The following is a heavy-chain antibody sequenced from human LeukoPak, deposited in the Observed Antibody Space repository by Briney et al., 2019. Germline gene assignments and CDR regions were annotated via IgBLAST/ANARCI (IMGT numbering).Heavy chain of an antibody. D-gene: IGHD6-13*01. V-gene: IGHV3-23*01. Sequence: GGSLRLSCAASGFTFSSFGMSWVSQAPGKGLEWDSAISGSGGSSKYYADSVKGRFTIFRDNSKTTLYRQMNSLRAEDTAIYYCANSAAVGTFYWGQGTLVTASS. CDR3: ANSAAVGTFY. CDR2: ISGSGGSSK. CDR1: GFTFSSFG. J-gene: IGHJ4*02.